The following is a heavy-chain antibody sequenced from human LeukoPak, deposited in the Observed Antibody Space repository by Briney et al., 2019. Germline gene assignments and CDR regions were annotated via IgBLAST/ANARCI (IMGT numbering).Heavy chain of an antibody. CDR3: ARDEDGAAARNFDS. Sequence: PSGTLSLTCAVSGGSISSSNWWTWVRQPPGKGLEWIGEIYPGGSTNYNPSLKSRVTISVDKSKNQFSLHLNSVIPEDTAIYYCARDEDGAAARNFDSWGQGILVTVSS. V-gene: IGHV4-4*02. CDR2: IYPGGST. D-gene: IGHD6-13*01. J-gene: IGHJ4*02. CDR1: GGSISSSNW.